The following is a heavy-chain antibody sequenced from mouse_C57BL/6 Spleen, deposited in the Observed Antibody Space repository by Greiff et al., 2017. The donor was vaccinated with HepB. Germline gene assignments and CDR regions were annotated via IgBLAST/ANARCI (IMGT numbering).Heavy chain of an antibody. V-gene: IGHV1-52*01. D-gene: IGHD2-12*01. Sequence: QVQLQQPGAELVRPGSSVKLSCKASGYTFTSHWMHWVKQRPIQGLEWIGNIDPSDSETHYNQKFKDKATLTVDKSSSTAYMQLSSLTSEDSAVYYCARGTTGPYYYAMDYWGQGTSVTVSS. CDR1: GYTFTSHW. CDR3: ARGTTGPYYYAMDY. CDR2: IDPSDSET. J-gene: IGHJ4*01.